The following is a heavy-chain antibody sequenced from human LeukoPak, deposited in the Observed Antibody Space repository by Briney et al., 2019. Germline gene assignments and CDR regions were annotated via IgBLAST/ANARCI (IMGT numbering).Heavy chain of an antibody. Sequence: PSETLSLTCTVSGGSISTSSYYWSWIRQHPGKDLEWIGYIYYRGSTYYNPSLKSRVAISVDTSKNQFSLKLSSVTAADTAVYYCARGAFGGVAIDYWGQGTLVTVSS. V-gene: IGHV4-31*03. CDR2: IYYRGST. CDR1: GGSISTSSYY. D-gene: IGHD3-16*01. CDR3: ARGAFGGVAIDY. J-gene: IGHJ4*02.